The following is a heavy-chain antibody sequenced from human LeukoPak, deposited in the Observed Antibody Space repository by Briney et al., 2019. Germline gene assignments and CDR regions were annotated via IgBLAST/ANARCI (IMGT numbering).Heavy chain of an antibody. D-gene: IGHD3-10*01. CDR3: VRDPRFRENFDY. CDR1: GFAVRSYL. Sequence: GSLRLSSAASGFAVRSYLMHGVRQAPAKGLVCVARVNSDGGSPNYADSVKGQFTISRDNPKNTLYLQMNSLSAEDTDVYYCVRDPRFRENFDYWGKGTLVTLSS. J-gene: IGHJ4*02. V-gene: IGHV3-74*01. CDR2: VNSDGGSP.